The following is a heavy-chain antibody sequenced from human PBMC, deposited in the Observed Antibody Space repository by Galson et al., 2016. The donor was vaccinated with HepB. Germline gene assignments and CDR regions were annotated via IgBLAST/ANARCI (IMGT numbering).Heavy chain of an antibody. D-gene: IGHD3-10*01. CDR2: VKRDGSER. CDR1: GFTFSSYS. J-gene: IGHJ4*02. Sequence: SLRLSCAASGFTFSSYSMNWVRQAPGKGLEWVANVKRDGSERYYVDSVKGRFTISRDNAKNSLFLKMNSLRVEDTAVYYCARGANRGRPSDYWGQGTLVTVSS. V-gene: IGHV3-7*03. CDR3: ARGANRGRPSDY.